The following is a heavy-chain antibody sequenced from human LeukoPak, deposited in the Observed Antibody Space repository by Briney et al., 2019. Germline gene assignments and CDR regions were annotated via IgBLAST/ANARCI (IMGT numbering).Heavy chain of an antibody. J-gene: IGHJ4*02. CDR1: GFTFGDYA. V-gene: IGHV3-49*03. Sequence: GGSLRLSCTASGFTFGDYAMSWFRQAPGKGLEWVGFIRSKAYGGTTEYAASVKGRFTISRDDSKSVAYLQMNSLKTEDTAVYYCTRVGRGYSYGCLDYWGQGTLVTVSS. D-gene: IGHD5-18*01. CDR2: IRSKAYGGTT. CDR3: TRVGRGYSYGCLDY.